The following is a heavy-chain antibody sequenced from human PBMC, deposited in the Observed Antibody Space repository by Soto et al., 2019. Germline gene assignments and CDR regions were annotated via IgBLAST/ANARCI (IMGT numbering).Heavy chain of an antibody. Sequence: GGSLRLSCAASGFPFSHYWMHWVRQTPGKGLVWVSRINPAGTITNYADSAEGRFTISRDNADSALFLQMNSLSAEDTAIYYCTSGTFVLRDTWGQGTLVTVSS. CDR1: GFPFSHYW. J-gene: IGHJ5*02. CDR3: TSGTFVLRDT. CDR2: INPAGTIT. D-gene: IGHD2-8*01. V-gene: IGHV3-74*01.